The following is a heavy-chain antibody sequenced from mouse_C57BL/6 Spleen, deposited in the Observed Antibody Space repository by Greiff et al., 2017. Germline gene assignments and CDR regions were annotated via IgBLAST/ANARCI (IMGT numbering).Heavy chain of an antibody. Sequence: QVQLKQPGAELVKPGASVKMSCKASGYTFTSYWITWVRQRPGQGLEWIGDIYPGSGSTNYNEKFKSKATLTVDTASSTAYLQLSSLTSEDSAVYYCAREWSYGNVLAYWGQGTLVTVSA. J-gene: IGHJ3*01. D-gene: IGHD2-1*01. V-gene: IGHV1-55*01. CDR2: IYPGSGST. CDR1: GYTFTSYW. CDR3: AREWSYGNVLAY.